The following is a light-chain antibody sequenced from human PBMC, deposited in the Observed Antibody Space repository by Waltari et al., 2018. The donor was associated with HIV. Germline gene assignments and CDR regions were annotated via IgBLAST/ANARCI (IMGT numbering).Light chain of an antibody. J-gene: IGLJ2*01. V-gene: IGLV1-47*01. CDR3: AAWDDSLSGQGVV. CDR1: SSNIGRSY. Sequence: QSVLTQPPSASGTPGQRVSISCSGSSSNIGRSYVYWYQQFPGTAPKLLIYRNNQRPSGVPDRFSGSKSGTSASLAISGLRAEDEADYYCAAWDDSLSGQGVVFGGGTKLTV. CDR2: RNN.